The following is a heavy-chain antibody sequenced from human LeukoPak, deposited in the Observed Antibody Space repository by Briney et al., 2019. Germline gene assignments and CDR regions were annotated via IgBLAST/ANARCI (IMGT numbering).Heavy chain of an antibody. D-gene: IGHD1-14*01. CDR1: GFTFSSYG. CDR3: ARDQVDRIWYFDY. CDR2: LSYDGSYK. Sequence: GGSLRLSCAASGFTFSSYGMHWVRQAPGKGLEWVAFLSYDGSYKNYVDSVKGRFIISRDNSKNTLYLQMNSLRAEDTAVYYCARDQVDRIWYFDYWGQGTLVTVSS. J-gene: IGHJ4*02. V-gene: IGHV3-30*03.